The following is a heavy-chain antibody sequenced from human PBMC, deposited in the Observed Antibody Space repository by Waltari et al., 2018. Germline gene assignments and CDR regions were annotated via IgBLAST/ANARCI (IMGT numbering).Heavy chain of an antibody. Sequence: QVQLQESGPGLVKPSETLSLTCTVSGGSISSYYWSWIRQPPGKGLGWIGYNYYSGSTNYHPPLKSRVTISVDASKNQFSLKLSSVTAADTAVYYCARGIGYSSSWYVHFDYWGQGTLVTVSS. J-gene: IGHJ4*02. CDR3: ARGIGYSSSWYVHFDY. D-gene: IGHD6-13*01. V-gene: IGHV4-59*01. CDR2: NYYSGST. CDR1: GGSISSYY.